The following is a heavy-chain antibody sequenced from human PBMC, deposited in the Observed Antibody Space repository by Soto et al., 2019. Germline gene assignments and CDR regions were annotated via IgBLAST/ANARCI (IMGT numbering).Heavy chain of an antibody. V-gene: IGHV4-39*01. CDR3: ARHSLALRKNNWFEP. Sequence: PSETLSLTCTVSGDSIISSDFYWGWVRQPPGKGLEWIGSIFYLGSSYYNPSLKSRVTMSVDTSKNQFSLRLRSVTAADTALYFCARHSLALRKNNWFEPWGQGIMVTVPS. CDR2: IFYLGSS. CDR1: GDSIISSDFY. J-gene: IGHJ5*02. D-gene: IGHD3-3*02.